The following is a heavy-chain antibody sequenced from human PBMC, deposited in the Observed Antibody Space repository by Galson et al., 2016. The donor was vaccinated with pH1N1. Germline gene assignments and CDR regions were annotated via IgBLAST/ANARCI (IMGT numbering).Heavy chain of an antibody. D-gene: IGHD2-15*01. CDR3: ARALGSGSCA. CDR1: GFTFSTYG. J-gene: IGHJ5*02. V-gene: IGHV3-7*01. Sequence: SLRLSCAASGFTFSTYGMHWVRQAPGKGLEWVANIKQDGSEKYYVDSVKGRFSISRDNAKNSLYLQMNSLRAEDTAVYYCARALGSGSCAWGKGTLVTVAS. CDR2: IKQDGSEK.